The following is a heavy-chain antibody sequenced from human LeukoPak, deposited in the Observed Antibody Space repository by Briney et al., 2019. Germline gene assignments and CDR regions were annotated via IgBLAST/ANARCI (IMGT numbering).Heavy chain of an antibody. D-gene: IGHD3-16*02. CDR3: ARHSQWGVIPWAFDV. Sequence: SETLSLTCAVSGYSIRSDYYWGWIRQPPGKGLEWIGTIFHSESTYHNPSLRSRVTISVDTSKNQFSLKLTSVTAADTAVYHCARHSQWGVIPWAFDVWAQGTMVTVSS. J-gene: IGHJ3*01. CDR2: IFHSEST. CDR1: GYSIRSDYY. V-gene: IGHV4-38-2*01.